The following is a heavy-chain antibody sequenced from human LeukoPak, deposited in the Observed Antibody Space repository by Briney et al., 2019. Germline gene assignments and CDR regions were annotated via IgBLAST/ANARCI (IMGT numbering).Heavy chain of an antibody. V-gene: IGHV1-2*02. CDR2: INPNSGGT. CDR3: ARPIWFGDPANGAFDI. D-gene: IGHD3-10*01. CDR1: GYTFTGYY. Sequence: ASVKVSCKASGYTFTGYYMHWVRQAPGQGLEWMGWINPNSGGTNYAQKFQGRVTMTRDTSISTAYMELSRLRSDDTAVYYCARPIWFGDPANGAFDIWGQGTMVTVSS. J-gene: IGHJ3*02.